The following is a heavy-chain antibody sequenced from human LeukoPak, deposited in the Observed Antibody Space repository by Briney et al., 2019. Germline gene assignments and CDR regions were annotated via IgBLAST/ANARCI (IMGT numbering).Heavy chain of an antibody. J-gene: IGHJ4*02. Sequence: SETLSLTCTVSGGSISSSSYYWDWIRQPPGKGLEWIGNIYYSGSTYYNPSLKSRVTISVDTSKSQISLNLSSVTAADTAVYYCARTPYCGGDCYSSEGDYFDYWGQGTLVTVSS. CDR3: ARTPYCGGDCYSSEGDYFDY. D-gene: IGHD2-21*02. CDR2: IYYSGST. CDR1: GGSISSSSYY. V-gene: IGHV4-39*01.